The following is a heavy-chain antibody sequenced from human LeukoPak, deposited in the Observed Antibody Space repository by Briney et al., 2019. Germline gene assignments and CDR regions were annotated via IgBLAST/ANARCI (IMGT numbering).Heavy chain of an antibody. CDR3: ARVPQWLNAFDI. CDR2: IYYSGST. D-gene: IGHD6-19*01. CDR1: GGSISSYY. V-gene: IGHV4-59*01. J-gene: IGHJ3*02. Sequence: SETLSLTCTVSGGSISSYYWSWIRQPPGKGLEWIGYIYYSGSTNCNPSLKSRVTISVDTSKNQFSLKLSSVTAADTAVYYCARVPQWLNAFDIWGQGTMVTVSS.